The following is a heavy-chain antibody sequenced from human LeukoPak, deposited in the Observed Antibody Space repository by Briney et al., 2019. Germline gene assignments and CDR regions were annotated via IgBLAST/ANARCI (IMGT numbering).Heavy chain of an antibody. CDR3: AKGPLIEVAGTTWDY. V-gene: IGHV3-48*04. Sequence: GGSLRLSCAASGFTFSSYSMNWVRQAPGKGLEWVSYISSSSSTIYYADSVKGRFTISRDNAKNSLYLQMNGLRAEDTAVYFCAKGPLIEVAGTTWDYWGQGTLVAVSS. CDR1: GFTFSSYS. CDR2: ISSSSSTI. D-gene: IGHD6-19*01. J-gene: IGHJ4*02.